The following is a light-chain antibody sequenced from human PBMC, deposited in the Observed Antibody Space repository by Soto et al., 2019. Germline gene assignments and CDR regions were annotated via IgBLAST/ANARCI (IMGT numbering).Light chain of an antibody. J-gene: IGKJ3*01. CDR3: QQYGLLPQT. Sequence: PGERASLSCRASQSVGSNYLAWYQKRPGQAPRLLIYGASRRATGISDRFSGSGSGTDFTLTISRLEPEDSAVYYCQQYGLLPQTFGPGTKVAIK. CDR2: GAS. CDR1: QSVGSNY. V-gene: IGKV3-20*01.